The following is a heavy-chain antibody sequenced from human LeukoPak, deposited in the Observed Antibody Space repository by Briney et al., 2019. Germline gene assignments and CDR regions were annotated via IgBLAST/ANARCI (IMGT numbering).Heavy chain of an antibody. CDR1: GFTFSSYA. D-gene: IGHD3-10*01. J-gene: IGHJ5*02. CDR2: ISGSGGST. V-gene: IGHV3-23*01. Sequence: GGSLRLSCVASGFTFSSYAMSWVRQAPGKGLEWVSAISGSGGSTYYADSVKGRFTISRDNSKNTLYLQMNSLRAEDTAVYYCARFGELGWFDPWGQGTLVTVSS. CDR3: ARFGELGWFDP.